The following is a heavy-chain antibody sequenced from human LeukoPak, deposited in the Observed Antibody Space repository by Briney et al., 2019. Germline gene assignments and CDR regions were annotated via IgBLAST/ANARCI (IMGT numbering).Heavy chain of an antibody. CDR2: INPNSGGT. J-gene: IGHJ3*02. V-gene: IGHV1-2*02. CDR3: AREDGYNLGAFDI. CDR1: GCTFTGYY. D-gene: IGHD5-24*01. Sequence: ASVKVSCRASGCTFTGYYMHWVRQAPGQGLEWMGWINPNSGGTNYAQKFQGRVTMTRDTSISTAYMELSRLRSDDTAVYYCAREDGYNLGAFDIWGQGTMVTVSS.